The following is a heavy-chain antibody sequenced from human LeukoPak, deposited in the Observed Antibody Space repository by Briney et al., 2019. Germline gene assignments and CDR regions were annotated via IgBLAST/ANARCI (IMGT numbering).Heavy chain of an antibody. J-gene: IGHJ4*02. CDR1: GFTFSSYA. CDR3: ANDSESPLVGATYFDY. D-gene: IGHD1-26*01. V-gene: IGHV3-23*01. Sequence: GGSLRLSCAASGFTFSSYAMSWVRQAPGKGLEWVSAISGSGGSTYYADSVKGRFTISRDNSKNTLYLQMNSLRAEDTAVYYCANDSESPLVGATYFDYWGQGTLVTVSS. CDR2: ISGSGGST.